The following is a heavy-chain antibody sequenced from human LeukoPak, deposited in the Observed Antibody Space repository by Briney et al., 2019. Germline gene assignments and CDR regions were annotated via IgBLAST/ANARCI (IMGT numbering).Heavy chain of an antibody. D-gene: IGHD4-17*01. CDR2: INPNSGGT. V-gene: IGHV1-2*02. J-gene: IGHJ4*02. CDR1: GYTFTGYY. Sequence: ASVKVSCKASGYTFTGYYMHWVRQAPGQGLEWMGWINPNSGGTNYAQKFQGRVTMTRDTSISTAYMELSRLRSDDTAVYYCARDLGYGDYAGIDYWGQGTLVTVSS. CDR3: ARDLGYGDYAGIDY.